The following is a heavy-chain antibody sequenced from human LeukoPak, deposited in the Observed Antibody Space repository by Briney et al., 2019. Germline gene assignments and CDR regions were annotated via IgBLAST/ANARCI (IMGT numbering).Heavy chain of an antibody. Sequence: PGGSLRLSCAASGFTFSSYAMSWVRQAPGKGLEWVSVISGTGDSTYYSDSVKGRFTISRDNSKNSLHLQMNSLRAEDTAVYHCGVAWGITLGPIDYWGQGTLVTISS. CDR2: ISGTGDST. J-gene: IGHJ4*02. CDR1: GFTFSSYA. CDR3: GVAWGITLGPIDY. D-gene: IGHD1-20*01. V-gene: IGHV3-23*01.